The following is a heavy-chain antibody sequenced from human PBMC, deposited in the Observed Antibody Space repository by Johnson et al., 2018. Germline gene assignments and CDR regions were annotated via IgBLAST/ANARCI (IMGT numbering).Heavy chain of an antibody. V-gene: IGHV3-21*01. D-gene: IGHD4-17*01. J-gene: IGHJ1*01. CDR1: GFTFSSYS. Sequence: EVQLVQSGGGLVQPGRSLRLSCTASGFTFSSYSMNWVRQAPGKGLEWVSSISSISSSIHYADSLKGRFTIPRDNPKNSRYLQMNSLRAEDTAVDYCARSQSAYYGDYVGAEYFQHWGQGTLVTVSS. CDR3: ARSQSAYYGDYVGAEYFQH. CDR2: ISSISSSI.